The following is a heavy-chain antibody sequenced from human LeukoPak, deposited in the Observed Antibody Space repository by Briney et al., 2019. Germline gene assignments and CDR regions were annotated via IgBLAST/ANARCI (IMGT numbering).Heavy chain of an antibody. CDR1: VGTFSSYA. J-gene: IGHJ6*02. Sequence: SVKVSCKSSVGTFSSYAISWVRQAPGQGLEWMGGIIPIFGKANYAQKFQGRVTITADESTSTAYMELSSLRSEDTAVYYCARDPAQVLSDYGMDVWGQGTTVTVSS. CDR2: IIPIFGKA. V-gene: IGHV1-69*13. D-gene: IGHD2-15*01. CDR3: ARDPAQVLSDYGMDV.